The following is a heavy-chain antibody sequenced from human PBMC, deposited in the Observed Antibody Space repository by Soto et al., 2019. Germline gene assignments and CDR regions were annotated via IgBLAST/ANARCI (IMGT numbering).Heavy chain of an antibody. D-gene: IGHD2-8*01. CDR3: ARGMDYYYMDV. J-gene: IGHJ6*03. V-gene: IGHV3-48*01. CDR1: GFTFSSYS. Sequence: GGSLRLSCAASGFTFSSYSMNWTRQAPGKGLEWVSYISSSNSTIYYADSVKGRFTISRDNAKNSLYLQMNSLRAEDTAVYYCARGMDYYYMDVWGKGTTVTVSS. CDR2: ISSSNSTI.